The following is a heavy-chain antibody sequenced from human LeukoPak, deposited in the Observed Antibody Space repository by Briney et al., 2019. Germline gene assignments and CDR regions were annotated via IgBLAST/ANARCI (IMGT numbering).Heavy chain of an antibody. D-gene: IGHD5-18*01. CDR2: INSSSSYT. CDR1: GFTFSDYY. J-gene: IGHJ4*02. CDR3: ARSRGYSYGSLDY. Sequence: GGSLRLSCAASGFTFSDYYMSWIRQAPGEGLEWVSYINSSSSYTNYADSVKGRFTISRDTAKNSLYLQMNSLRAEDTAVYYCARSRGYSYGSLDYWGQGTLVTVSS. V-gene: IGHV3-11*06.